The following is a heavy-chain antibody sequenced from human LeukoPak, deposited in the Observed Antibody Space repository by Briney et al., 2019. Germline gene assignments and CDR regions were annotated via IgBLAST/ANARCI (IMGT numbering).Heavy chain of an antibody. CDR3: AKDSSGYSDYFDY. D-gene: IGHD3-22*01. CDR2: ISSSSTYI. J-gene: IGHJ4*02. CDR1: GFTFSSYS. V-gene: IGHV3-21*04. Sequence: GGSLRLSCAASGFTFSSYSINWVRQAPGKGLEWVSSISSSSTYIHYADSVKGRFTISRDNAKKSLYLRMNSLRAEDTAVYYCAKDSSGYSDYFDYWGQGTLVTVSS.